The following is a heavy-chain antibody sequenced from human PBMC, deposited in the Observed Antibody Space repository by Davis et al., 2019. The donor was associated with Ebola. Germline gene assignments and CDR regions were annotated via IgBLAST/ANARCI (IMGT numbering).Heavy chain of an antibody. CDR3: ARLDRLVVDY. CDR2: VYYHGTT. D-gene: IGHD3-9*01. Sequence: PSETLSLTCNVSAPSLSSSRHYWGWIRQPPGKGLEWIATVYYHGTTYYNPSLKSRATISVDTSKNQFSLTLPSVTAADTAVFYCARLDRLVVDYWGQGTLVTVSS. CDR1: APSLSSSRHY. V-gene: IGHV4-39*01. J-gene: IGHJ4*02.